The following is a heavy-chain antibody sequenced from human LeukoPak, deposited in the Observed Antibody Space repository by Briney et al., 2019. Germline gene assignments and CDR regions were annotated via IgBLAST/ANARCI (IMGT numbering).Heavy chain of an antibody. Sequence: ETLSLTCTVSGGSISSSSYYWGWIRQPPGKGLEWVSSISSSSSYIYYADSVKGRFTISRDNAKNSLYLQMNSLRAEDTAVYYCARDNSIAARLGRWFDPWGQGTLVTVSS. CDR1: GGSISSSS. CDR3: ARDNSIAARLGRWFDP. V-gene: IGHV3-21*01. J-gene: IGHJ5*02. D-gene: IGHD6-6*01. CDR2: ISSSSSYI.